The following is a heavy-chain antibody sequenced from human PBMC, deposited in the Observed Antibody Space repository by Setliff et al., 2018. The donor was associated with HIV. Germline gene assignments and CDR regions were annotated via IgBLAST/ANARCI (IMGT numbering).Heavy chain of an antibody. CDR3: AAGSGWRIEY. V-gene: IGHV3-7*01. CDR1: GLTFGNYW. CDR2: IKQDGSEK. J-gene: IGHJ4*02. D-gene: IGHD6-19*01. Sequence: GGSLRLSCAASGLTFGNYWMNWVRQAPGRGLEWVANIKQDGSEKYYVDSVKGRFTISRDNPKNSLFLQMNSLRAGDTAVYYCAAGSGWRIEYWGQGILVTVSS.